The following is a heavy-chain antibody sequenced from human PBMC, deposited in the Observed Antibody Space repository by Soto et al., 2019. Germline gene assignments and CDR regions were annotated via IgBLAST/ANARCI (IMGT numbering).Heavy chain of an antibody. CDR2: ISYDGSNK. CDR3: SKAPQYSFAFDI. J-gene: IGHJ3*02. Sequence: QVQLVESGGGVVQPGRSLRLSCAASGFTFSSYGMHWVRQAPGKGLEWVAVISYDGSNKYYADSVKGRFTISRDNSKNTLYLQMNSLRAEDTAVYYCSKAPQYSFAFDIWGQGTMVTVSS. CDR1: GFTFSSYG. V-gene: IGHV3-30*18. D-gene: IGHD2-21*01.